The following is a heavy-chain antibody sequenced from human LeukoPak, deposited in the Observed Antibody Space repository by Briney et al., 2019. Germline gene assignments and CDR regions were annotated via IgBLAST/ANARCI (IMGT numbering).Heavy chain of an antibody. V-gene: IGHV4-34*01. CDR1: GESFSGYY. CDR2: INHSGST. J-gene: IGHJ4*02. Sequence: PAETLSLTCAVYGESFSGYYWSGIRQPPGKGREWIGEINHSGSTNYNPSLKSRVTISVDTSKNQFSLKLSSVTAADTAVYYCASARGSSLYHYWGQGTLVTVS. D-gene: IGHD6-13*01. CDR3: ASARGSSLYHY.